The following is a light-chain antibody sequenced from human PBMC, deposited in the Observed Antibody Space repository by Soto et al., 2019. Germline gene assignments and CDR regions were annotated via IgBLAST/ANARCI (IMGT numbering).Light chain of an antibody. V-gene: IGKV3-20*01. CDR3: QQYGSSPL. CDR1: QSVSSNY. Sequence: EIVLTQSPGTLSLSPGERATLSCRASQSVSSNYLAWYQQRPGQAPRLLIYGASSRATGIPDRFSGSGSGTDFTFTISRLEPEAFAVYYCQQYGSSPLFGQGTRLEMK. CDR2: GAS. J-gene: IGKJ5*01.